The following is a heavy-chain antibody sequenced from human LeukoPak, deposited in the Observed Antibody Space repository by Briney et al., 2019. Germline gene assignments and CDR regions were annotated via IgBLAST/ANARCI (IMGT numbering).Heavy chain of an antibody. Sequence: PSETLSLTCTVSGGSISSYYWSWIRQPPGKGLEWIGYIYYSGSTNYNPSLKSRVTMSVDTSKNQFSLKLSSVTAADTAVYYCARDGGCSGGSCYWYFDLWGRGTLVTVSS. J-gene: IGHJ2*01. CDR2: IYYSGST. CDR1: GGSISSYY. V-gene: IGHV4-59*01. D-gene: IGHD2-15*01. CDR3: ARDGGCSGGSCYWYFDL.